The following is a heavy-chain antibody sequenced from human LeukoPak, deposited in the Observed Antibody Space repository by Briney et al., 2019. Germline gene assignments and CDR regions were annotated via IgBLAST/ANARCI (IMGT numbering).Heavy chain of an antibody. CDR1: GFTFSSSA. J-gene: IGHJ4*02. Sequence: PGGSLRLSCTASGFTFSSSAMSWVRQVPGKGLEWVSGISASGGSTYYADSVRGRFTISRDNSKNTLYVQMNSLRDEDTAVYYCAKYGPQDSGSSHFDYWGQGALVTVSS. V-gene: IGHV3-23*01. D-gene: IGHD1-26*01. CDR3: AKYGPQDSGSSHFDY. CDR2: ISASGGST.